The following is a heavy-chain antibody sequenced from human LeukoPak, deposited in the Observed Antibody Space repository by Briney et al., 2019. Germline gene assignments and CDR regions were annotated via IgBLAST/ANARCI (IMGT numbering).Heavy chain of an antibody. CDR3: ARAPTMVDAADAFDV. J-gene: IGHJ3*01. V-gene: IGHV4-34*01. Sequence: SETLSLTCAVYGGSFSGYYWSWIRQPPGKGLEWIGEINHSGSTNYNPSLKSRVTISVDTSKNQFSLKLSSVTAADTAVYYSARAPTMVDAADAFDVWGQGTMVTVSS. CDR1: GGSFSGYY. CDR2: INHSGST. D-gene: IGHD4/OR15-4a*01.